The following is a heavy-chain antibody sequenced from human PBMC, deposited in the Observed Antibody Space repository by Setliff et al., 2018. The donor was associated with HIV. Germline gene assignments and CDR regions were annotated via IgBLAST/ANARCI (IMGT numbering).Heavy chain of an antibody. V-gene: IGHV1-2*02. CDR3: ARGLAVAGKSYYYYYYMDV. J-gene: IGHJ6*03. CDR1: GYTFSDYY. Sequence: ASVKVSCKASGYTFSDYYMHWVRQAPGQGLEWMGWINPNSGGTNYAQKFQGRVNMTRDTSISTTYMELSSLRSEDTAVYYCARGLAVAGKSYYYYYYMDVWGTGTTVTVSS. D-gene: IGHD6-19*01. CDR2: INPNSGGT.